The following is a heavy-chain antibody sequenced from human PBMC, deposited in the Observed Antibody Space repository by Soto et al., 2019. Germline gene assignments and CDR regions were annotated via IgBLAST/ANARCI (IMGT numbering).Heavy chain of an antibody. CDR1: GLSLSSYW. J-gene: IGHJ4*02. V-gene: IGHV3-74*01. Sequence: GVLRLPWAASGLSLSSYWMHWVRQVPGKGLVWVSRINSDGSSTSYADSVKGRFTISRDNAKNMLYLQMKSMRVEDTAVYYCARGPEGINWYTHPIDYWGQGTLVTVSS. CDR2: INSDGSST. CDR3: ARGPEGINWYTHPIDY. D-gene: IGHD6-13*01.